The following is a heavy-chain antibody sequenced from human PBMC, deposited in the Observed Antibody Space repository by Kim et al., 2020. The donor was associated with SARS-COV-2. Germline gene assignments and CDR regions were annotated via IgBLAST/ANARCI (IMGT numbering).Heavy chain of an antibody. V-gene: IGHV3-33*06. Sequence: GGSLRLSCAASGFTFSSYGMHWVRQAPGKGLEWVAVIWYDGSNKYYADSVKGRFTISRDNSKNTLYLQMNSLRAEDTAVYYCAKDRGPDTAMVTREYRGAYYYFYGMDVWGQGTTVTVSS. J-gene: IGHJ6*02. CDR2: IWYDGSNK. CDR1: GFTFSSYG. CDR3: AKDRGPDTAMVTREYRGAYYYFYGMDV. D-gene: IGHD5-18*01.